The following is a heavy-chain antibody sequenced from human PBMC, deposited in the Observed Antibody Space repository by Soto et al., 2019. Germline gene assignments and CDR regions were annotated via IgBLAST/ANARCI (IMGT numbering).Heavy chain of an antibody. CDR2: IRSIDGRT. V-gene: IGHV3-23*01. D-gene: IGHD2-2*01. J-gene: IGHJ4*02. Sequence: PGGSLRLSCAASGFTFSTYAMTWVRQAPGKALEWVSAIRSIDGRTDYIDSVKGRFTISRDNSKNTLYLQMNTLRAEDTAVYYCAKVGCSSHSCVDYWGQGTQVTVSS. CDR1: GFTFSTYA. CDR3: AKVGCSSHSCVDY.